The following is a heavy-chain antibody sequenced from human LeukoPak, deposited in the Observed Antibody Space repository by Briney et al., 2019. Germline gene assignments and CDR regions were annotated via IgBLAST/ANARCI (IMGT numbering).Heavy chain of an antibody. Sequence: PGGSLRLSCAASGFTFSSYGMHWVRQAPGKGLEWVAVISYDGSNKYYADSVKGRFTISRDNSKNTLYLQMNSLRAEDTAVYYCAKDRAKVAGINYFDYWGQGTLVTASS. J-gene: IGHJ4*02. V-gene: IGHV3-30*18. D-gene: IGHD6-19*01. CDR3: AKDRAKVAGINYFDY. CDR2: ISYDGSNK. CDR1: GFTFSSYG.